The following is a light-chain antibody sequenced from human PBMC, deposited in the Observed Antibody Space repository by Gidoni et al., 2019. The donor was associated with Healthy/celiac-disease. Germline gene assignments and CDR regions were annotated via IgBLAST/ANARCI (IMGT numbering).Light chain of an antibody. J-gene: IGKJ5*01. CDR3: QQRSNWPPDT. Sequence: EIVLTQSPATLSLSPGERATLSCRASQSVSSYLAWYQQKPAEAPRLLIYDASNRATGSPARCSGRGSGTEVTITISSREQEDFAVNYCQQRSNWPPDTFGQGTRLEIK. V-gene: IGKV3-11*01. CDR1: QSVSSY. CDR2: DAS.